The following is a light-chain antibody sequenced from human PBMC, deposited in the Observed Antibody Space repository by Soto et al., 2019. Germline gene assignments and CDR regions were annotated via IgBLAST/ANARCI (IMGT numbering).Light chain of an antibody. CDR3: CSYAGSSTLL. V-gene: IGLV2-23*01. CDR2: EDS. J-gene: IGLJ2*01. CDR1: SSDVGSYNL. Sequence: QSVLTQPASVSGSPGQSITISCTGTSSDVGSYNLVSWYQQHPGKAPKLMIYEDSKRPSGVSNRFSGSKSGNTASLTISGLQAEDEAYYYCCSYAGSSTLLFGGGTKLTVL.